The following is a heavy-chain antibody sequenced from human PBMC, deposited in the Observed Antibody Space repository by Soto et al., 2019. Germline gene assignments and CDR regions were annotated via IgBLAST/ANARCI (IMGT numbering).Heavy chain of an antibody. D-gene: IGHD1-26*01. CDR2: IGDSGAST. J-gene: IGHJ6*04. Sequence: EVLLLESGGGLVQPGGSLRLSCEASGFSFSGFAMNWVRQAPGKGLEWVSAIGDSGASTYYADSVKGRFTISRDNSRNTLYLQLNMLRAEDTAVYYCAKGVELDVWGNGTTVTVSS. CDR1: GFSFSGFA. CDR3: AKGVELDV. V-gene: IGHV3-23*01.